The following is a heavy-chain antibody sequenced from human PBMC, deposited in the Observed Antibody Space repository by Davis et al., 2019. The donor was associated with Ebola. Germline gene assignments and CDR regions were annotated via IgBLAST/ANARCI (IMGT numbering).Heavy chain of an antibody. CDR1: GYSFNSYW. CDR3: ARSIQLWTPPPFDS. Sequence: GGSLRLSCKGSGYSFNSYWIGWVRQVPGKALEWMGIIFPGDSDTRYGPSFQGQVTLSADKSISTAYRQWSSLKASGTAMYYYARSIQLWTPPPFDSWGQGTLVTVSS. D-gene: IGHD1-1*01. CDR2: IFPGDSDT. J-gene: IGHJ4*02. V-gene: IGHV5-51*01.